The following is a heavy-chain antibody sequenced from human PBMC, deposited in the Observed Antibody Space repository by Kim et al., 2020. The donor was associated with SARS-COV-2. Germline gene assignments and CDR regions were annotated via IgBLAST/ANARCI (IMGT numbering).Heavy chain of an antibody. V-gene: IGHV1-2*06. Sequence: ASVKVSCKTSGYTFRDYFMHWVRQAPGQGLEWMGRINPRSGDTEYAQKFQGRVTMTRDTAINTADLDLRGLTSDDTAVYYCARAPDILRVLDDAFEIWGQGTLAPVSS. D-gene: IGHD3-3*01. CDR3: ARAPDILRVLDDAFEI. J-gene: IGHJ3*02. CDR1: GYTFRDYF. CDR2: INPRSGDT.